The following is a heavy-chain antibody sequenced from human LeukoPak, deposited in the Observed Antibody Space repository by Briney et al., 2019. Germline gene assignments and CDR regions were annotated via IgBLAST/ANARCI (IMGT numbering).Heavy chain of an antibody. Sequence: SETLSLTCAVYGGSFSGYYWSWIRQPPGKGLEWIGEINHSGSTNYNPSLKSRVTISVDTSKNQFSLKLSSVTAADTAVYYCARGVGFDPWGQGTLVAVSS. CDR1: GGSFSGYY. J-gene: IGHJ5*02. CDR3: ARGVGFDP. V-gene: IGHV4-34*01. CDR2: INHSGST.